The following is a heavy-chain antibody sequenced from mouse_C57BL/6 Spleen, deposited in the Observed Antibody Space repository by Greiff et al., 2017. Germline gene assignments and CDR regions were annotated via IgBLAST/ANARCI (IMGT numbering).Heavy chain of an antibody. CDR3: ARWDGSTPFAG. J-gene: IGHJ3*01. CDR2: IYPTSGNT. V-gene: IGHV1-81*01. CDR1: GYTFTSYG. Sequence: QVQLQQSGAELVRPGASVKLSCKASGYTFTSYGISWVKQRPGQGLEWIGEIYPTSGNTYYNEKFKGKATLTADKSSSTAYIELRSLTSEDSAVFFWARWDGSTPFAGWGQGTLVTVSA. D-gene: IGHD1-1*01.